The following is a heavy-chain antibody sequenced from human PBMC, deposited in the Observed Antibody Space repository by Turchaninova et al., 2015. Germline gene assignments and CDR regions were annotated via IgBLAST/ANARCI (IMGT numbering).Heavy chain of an antibody. CDR1: GGTFRNDA. J-gene: IGHJ3*02. Sequence: QVQLVQSGAEVKKPGSSVKVSCKASGGTFRNDAFSWVRQAPGQGLEWMGQIVPSLETPDYAQKFQGRVTIIADKDTTTVYMELSSLRSADTAVYYCASPRITPGGDAFDIWGQGTLVTVSS. D-gene: IGHD4-23*01. CDR3: ASPRITPGGDAFDI. CDR2: IVPSLETP. V-gene: IGHV1-69*06.